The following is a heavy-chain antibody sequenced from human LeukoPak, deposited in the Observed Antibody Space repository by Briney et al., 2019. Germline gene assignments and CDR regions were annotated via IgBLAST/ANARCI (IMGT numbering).Heavy chain of an antibody. V-gene: IGHV5-51*01. CDR2: IYPGDSDT. J-gene: IGHJ4*02. CDR1: GYSFTSYW. Sequence: GESLKISCKDSGYSFTSYWIGWVRQMPGKGLEWMGIIYPGDSDTRYSPSFQGQVTVSADKSISTAYLQWSSLKASDTAMYSCARVNGWYYFDYWGQGTLVTVSS. CDR3: ARVNGWYYFDY. D-gene: IGHD6-19*01.